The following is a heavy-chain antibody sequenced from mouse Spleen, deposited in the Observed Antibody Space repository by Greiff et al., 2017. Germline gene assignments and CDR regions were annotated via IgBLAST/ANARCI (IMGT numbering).Heavy chain of an antibody. Sequence: EVKLQESGPGLVKPSQSLSLTCSVTGYSITSGYYWNWIRQFPGNKLEWMGYISYDGSNNYNPSLKNRISITRDTSKNQFFLKLNSVTTEDTATYYCAREDYGSSGYFDVWGAGTTVTVSS. CDR1: GYSITSGYY. D-gene: IGHD1-1*01. CDR2: ISYDGSN. CDR3: AREDYGSSGYFDV. J-gene: IGHJ1*01. V-gene: IGHV3-6*01.